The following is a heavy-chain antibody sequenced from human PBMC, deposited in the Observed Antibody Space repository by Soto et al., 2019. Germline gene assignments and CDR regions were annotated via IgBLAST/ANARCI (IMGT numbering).Heavy chain of an antibody. J-gene: IGHJ6*02. CDR1: GFTFSSYG. Sequence: GGSLRFSCAASGFTFSSYGMHWVRQAPGKGLEWVAVIWYDGGNKYYADSVKGRFTISRDNSKNTLYLQMNSLRAEDTAVYYCARGKDWNYSVGYGMDVWGQGTTVTVSS. D-gene: IGHD1-7*01. CDR3: ARGKDWNYSVGYGMDV. CDR2: IWYDGGNK. V-gene: IGHV3-33*01.